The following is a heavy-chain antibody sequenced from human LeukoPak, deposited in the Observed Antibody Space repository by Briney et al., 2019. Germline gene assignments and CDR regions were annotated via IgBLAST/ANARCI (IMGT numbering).Heavy chain of an antibody. J-gene: IGHJ4*02. V-gene: IGHV3-23*01. CDR1: GFTFSSYA. CDR2: ISGSGGST. D-gene: IGHD4-17*01. Sequence: GASLRLSCAASGFTFSSYAMSWVRQAPGKGLEWVSAISGSGGSTYYADSVKGRFTISRDNSKNTLYLQMNSLRAEDTAVYYCAKAPTMSTVSYWGQGTLVTVSS. CDR3: AKAPTMSTVSY.